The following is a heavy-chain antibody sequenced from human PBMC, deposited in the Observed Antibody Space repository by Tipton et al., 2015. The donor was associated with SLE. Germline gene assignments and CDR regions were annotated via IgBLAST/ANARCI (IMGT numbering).Heavy chain of an antibody. J-gene: IGHJ4*02. CDR1: GGSISSHY. CDR2: IYYSGST. V-gene: IGHV4-59*11. CDR3: ARGLHSSSWVNDY. Sequence: TLSLTCTVSGGSISSHYWSWIRQPPGKGLEWIGYIYYSGSTNYNPSLKSRVTISVDTSKNQFSLKLSSVTAADTAVYYCARGLHSSSWVNDYWGQGTLVAVSS. D-gene: IGHD6-13*01.